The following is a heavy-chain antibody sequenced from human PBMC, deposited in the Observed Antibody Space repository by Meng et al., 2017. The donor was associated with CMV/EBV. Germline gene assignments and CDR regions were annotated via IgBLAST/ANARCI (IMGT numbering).Heavy chain of an antibody. CDR3: ARHYCSSDICYGYFDY. CDR1: GYTFTGHY. V-gene: IGHV1-2*02. CDR2: INPNSGDT. Sequence: ASVKVSCKASGYTFTGHYMHWVRQAPGQGLEWMGWINPNSGDTNYAQKFQGRVTMTTDTSTSTVYMELRSLRSDDTAVYYCARHYCSSDICYGYFDYWGQGTLVTVSS. D-gene: IGHD2-2*01. J-gene: IGHJ4*02.